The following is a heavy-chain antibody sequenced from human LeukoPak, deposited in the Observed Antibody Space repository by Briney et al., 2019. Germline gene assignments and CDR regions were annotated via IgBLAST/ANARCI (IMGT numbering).Heavy chain of an antibody. CDR2: IYYSGST. CDR3: ARHFSGMNFQH. J-gene: IGHJ1*01. Sequence: SETLSLTCTVSGGSISSYYRSWIRQPPGKGLEWIGYIYYSGSTNYIPSLKSRVTISVDTSKNQFSLKLSSVTAADTAVYYCARHFSGMNFQHWGQGTLVTVSS. CDR1: GGSISSYY. V-gene: IGHV4-59*08. D-gene: IGHD1-26*01.